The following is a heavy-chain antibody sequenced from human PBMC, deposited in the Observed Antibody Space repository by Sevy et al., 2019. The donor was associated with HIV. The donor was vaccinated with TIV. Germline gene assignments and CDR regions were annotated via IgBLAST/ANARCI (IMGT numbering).Heavy chain of an antibody. D-gene: IGHD3-3*01. Sequence: GGSLRLSCAASGFTFSSYWMTWVRQAPGKRPAWVAVISYDGSSKYYAESVKGRFTISRDNSKNTLYLQISSLRAEDTAVYYCAKESGSYYDFWSGHDAFDIWGQGTMVTVSS. V-gene: IGHV3-30*18. J-gene: IGHJ3*02. CDR1: GFTFSSYW. CDR3: AKESGSYYDFWSGHDAFDI. CDR2: ISYDGSSK.